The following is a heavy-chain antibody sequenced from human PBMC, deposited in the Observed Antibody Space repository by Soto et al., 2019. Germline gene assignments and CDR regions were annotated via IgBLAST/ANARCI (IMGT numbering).Heavy chain of an antibody. V-gene: IGHV3-9*01. CDR1: GFTFDDYA. CDR3: AKDPGDSDHGAQGQFDY. J-gene: IGHJ4*02. Sequence: GGSLRLSCAASGFTFDDYAMHWVRQAPGKGLEWVSGISWNSGSIGYADSVKGRFTISRDNAKNSLYLQMNSLRAEDTALYYCAKDPGDSDHGAQGQFDYWGQGTLVTVSS. CDR2: ISWNSGSI. D-gene: IGHD2-8*01.